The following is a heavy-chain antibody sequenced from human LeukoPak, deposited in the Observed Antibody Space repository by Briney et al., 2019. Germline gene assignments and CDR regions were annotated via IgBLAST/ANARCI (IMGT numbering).Heavy chain of an antibody. J-gene: IGHJ4*02. CDR1: GFTFSSYA. Sequence: PGGSLRLSCAASGFTFSSYAMSWVRQAPGKGLEWVSAISGSGGSTYYADSVKGRFTISRDNSKNTPYLQMNSLRAEDTAVYYCAKGYYDSSGYYYFDYWGRGTLVTVSS. D-gene: IGHD3-22*01. CDR3: AKGYYDSSGYYYFDY. CDR2: ISGSGGST. V-gene: IGHV3-23*01.